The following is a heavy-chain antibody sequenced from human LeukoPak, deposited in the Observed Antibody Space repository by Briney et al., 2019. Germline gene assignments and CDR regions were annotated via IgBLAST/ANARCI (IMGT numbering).Heavy chain of an antibody. CDR1: GFTFDDYA. D-gene: IGHD3-10*01. CDR2: ISWNSGSI. J-gene: IGHJ4*02. CDR3: AKDRDYYLVGFFDY. V-gene: IGHV3-9*01. Sequence: PGGSLRLSCAASGFTFDDYAMHWVRQAPGKGLEWVSGISWNSGSIGYADSVKGRFTISRDNSKNTLYLQMNSLRAEDTALYYCAKDRDYYLVGFFDYWGQGTLVTVSS.